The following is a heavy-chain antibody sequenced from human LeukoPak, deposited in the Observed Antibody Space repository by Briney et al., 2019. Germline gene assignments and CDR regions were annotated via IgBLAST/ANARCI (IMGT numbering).Heavy chain of an antibody. CDR3: ARDSPQLWLSGGGIYFDY. D-gene: IGHD5-18*01. V-gene: IGHV3-48*04. J-gene: IGHJ4*02. CDR1: GFTFSSYS. Sequence: GGSLRLSCAASGFTFSSYSMNWVRQAPGKGLEWVSYISSSSSTIYYADSVKGRFTISRDNAKNSLYLQMNSLRAEDTAVYYCARDSPQLWLSGGGIYFDYWGQGTLVTVSS. CDR2: ISSSSSTI.